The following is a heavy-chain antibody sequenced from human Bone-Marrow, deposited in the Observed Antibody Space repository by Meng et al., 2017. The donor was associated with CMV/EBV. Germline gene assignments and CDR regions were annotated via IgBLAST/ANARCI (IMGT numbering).Heavy chain of an antibody. J-gene: IGHJ6*02. CDR3: ARDDTYYDFWSGYYPYYYYGMDV. V-gene: IGHV3-21*01. D-gene: IGHD3-3*01. CDR1: GFTFSSYS. CDR2: ISSSSSYI. Sequence: GGSLRLSCAASGFTFSSYSMNWVRQAPGKGLEWVSSISSSSSYIYYADSVKGRFTISRDNAKNTLYLQMNSLRAEDTAVYYCARDDTYYDFWSGYYPYYYYGMDVWGQGTTVTVSS.